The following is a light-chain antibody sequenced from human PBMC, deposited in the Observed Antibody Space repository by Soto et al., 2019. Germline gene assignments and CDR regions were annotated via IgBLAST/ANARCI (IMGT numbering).Light chain of an antibody. V-gene: IGKV1-9*01. CDR1: QGISSY. J-gene: IGKJ5*01. CDR3: QQVNSFPST. CDR2: AAS. Sequence: INLTESPSCLSALVGDRVSITCLASQGISSYLAWYQQKPGKAPKLLIYAASTLQTGVPSRFSGGGSGTDFTLTLSSLQPEDFATYYCQQVNSFPSTFGQGTRLEIK.